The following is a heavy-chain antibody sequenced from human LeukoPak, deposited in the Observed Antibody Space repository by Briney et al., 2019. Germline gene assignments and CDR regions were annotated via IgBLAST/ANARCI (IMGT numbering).Heavy chain of an antibody. CDR2: IKEDGSRE. CDR1: GFTFSTYW. Sequence: GGSLRLSCAASGFTFSTYWITWVRQAPGKGLEWVANIKEDGSREYYVDSVKGRFTISRDNAKNSLYLQMDSLTAEDTAVYYCARDSPGYGAYVSWGPGTLVSVSS. CDR3: ARDSPGYGAYVS. J-gene: IGHJ1*01. V-gene: IGHV3-7*01. D-gene: IGHD5-12*01.